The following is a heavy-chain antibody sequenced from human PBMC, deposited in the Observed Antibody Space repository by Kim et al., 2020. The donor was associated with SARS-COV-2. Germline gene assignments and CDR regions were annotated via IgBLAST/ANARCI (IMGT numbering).Heavy chain of an antibody. V-gene: IGHV4-39*01. D-gene: IGHD6-13*01. Sequence: SETLSLTCTVSGGSISSSSHYWDWIRQPPGKGLEWIGSVYYTGTTYDNPTLKSRVTISVDTSKNQFSLKLSSVTATDTAVYYCARRGWAAGGTEGNWFDPWGQGTVVTVSS. CDR3: ARRGWAAGGTEGNWFDP. J-gene: IGHJ5*02. CDR2: VYYTGTT. CDR1: GGSISSSSHY.